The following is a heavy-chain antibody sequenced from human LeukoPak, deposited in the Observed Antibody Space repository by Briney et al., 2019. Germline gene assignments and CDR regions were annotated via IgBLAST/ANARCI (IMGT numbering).Heavy chain of an antibody. CDR1: EYTFTSYY. D-gene: IGHD6-6*01. V-gene: IGHV1-46*01. Sequence: ASVKVPCKASEYTFTSYYMHWVRQAPGQGLEWMGIINPSGGSTSYAQKFQGRVTMTRDTSTSTVYMELSSLRSEDTAVYYCARELIAARWWFDPWGQGTLVTVSS. CDR2: INPSGGST. CDR3: ARELIAARWWFDP. J-gene: IGHJ5*02.